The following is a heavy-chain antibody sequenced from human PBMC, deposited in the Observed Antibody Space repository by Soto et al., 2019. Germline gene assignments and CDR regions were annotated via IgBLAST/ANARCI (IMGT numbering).Heavy chain of an antibody. J-gene: IGHJ4*02. CDR3: AVRYDGASGYVGY. Sequence: GGSLRLSCAASRLSFSSNWMHWVRQAPGKGLVWVSRINSDGSSTSYADSVKGRFTISRDNAKNTLYLRMNSLRADDTAVYYCAVRYDGASGYVGYWGQGTQVTVSS. CDR2: INSDGSST. D-gene: IGHD3-22*01. V-gene: IGHV3-74*01. CDR1: RLSFSSNW.